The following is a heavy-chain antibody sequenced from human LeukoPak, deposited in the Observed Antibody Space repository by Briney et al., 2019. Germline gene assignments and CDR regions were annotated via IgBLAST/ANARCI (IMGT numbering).Heavy chain of an antibody. CDR3: AREGPRGNSQFDY. J-gene: IGHJ4*02. CDR2: ISGSGGST. D-gene: IGHD2/OR15-2a*01. V-gene: IGHV3-23*01. Sequence: GGSLRLSCAASGFTFSSYAMSWVRQTPGKGLEWVSAISGSGGSTYYADSVKGRFTISRDNSKNTLFLQMNSLRAEDTAIYYCAREGPRGNSQFDYWGQGTLVTVSS. CDR1: GFTFSSYA.